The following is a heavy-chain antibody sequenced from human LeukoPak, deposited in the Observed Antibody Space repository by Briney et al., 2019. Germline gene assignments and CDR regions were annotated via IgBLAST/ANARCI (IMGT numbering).Heavy chain of an antibody. CDR2: IYYSGRT. Sequence: SETLSLTCTVSGGSLSTYYWYWIRQPPGKGLEWIGYIYYSGRTNYNPSPKSRVTMSVDTSKNQFSLKLSSVTAADTAVYYCTRGTDITVAGNFWGQGTLVTVSS. V-gene: IGHV4-59*08. CDR1: GGSLSTYY. CDR3: TRGTDITVAGNF. J-gene: IGHJ4*02. D-gene: IGHD6-19*01.